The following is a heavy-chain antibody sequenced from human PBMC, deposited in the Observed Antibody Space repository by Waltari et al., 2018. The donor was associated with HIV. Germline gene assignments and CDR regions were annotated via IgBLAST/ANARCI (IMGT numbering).Heavy chain of an antibody. CDR1: GGSLSNGRSY. Sequence: QVQLQESGPGLVKPSQTLSLTCTVSGGSLSNGRSYWNWIRQPAGKGLEWIGRIYSSGNTNYNPSLKSRVTISVDTSKNQFSLKLSSVTAADTAVYYCARGRFEGYILYYYYGMDVWGQGTTVSVSS. D-gene: IGHD5-12*01. V-gene: IGHV4-61*02. CDR3: ARGRFEGYILYYYYGMDV. CDR2: IYSSGNT. J-gene: IGHJ6*02.